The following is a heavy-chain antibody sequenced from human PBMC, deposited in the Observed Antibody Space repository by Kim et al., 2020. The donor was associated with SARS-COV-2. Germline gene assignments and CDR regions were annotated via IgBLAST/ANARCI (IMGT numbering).Heavy chain of an antibody. J-gene: IGHJ3*02. Sequence: GGSLRLSCAASGFTFSSYAMSWVRQAPGKGLEWVSAISGSGGSTYYADSVKGRFTISRDNSKNTLYLQMNSLRAEDTAVYYCAKDLAPPRRYFDLLPDHDAFDIWGQGTMVTVSS. V-gene: IGHV3-23*01. CDR2: ISGSGGST. CDR3: AKDLAPPRRYFDLLPDHDAFDI. D-gene: IGHD3-9*01. CDR1: GFTFSSYA.